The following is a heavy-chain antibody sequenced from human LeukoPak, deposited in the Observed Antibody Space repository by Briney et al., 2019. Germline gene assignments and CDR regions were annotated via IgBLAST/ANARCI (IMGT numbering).Heavy chain of an antibody. D-gene: IGHD2/OR15-2a*01. CDR2: ITRDGNT. CDR3: TRLSGYYLFGY. CDR1: GFTFSSYA. V-gene: IGHV3-23*01. Sequence: PGGSLRLSCPASGFTFSSYAMTWVRQAPGKGLEWISVITRDGNTHYADSVKGRFTFSRDNSQNTVFLQMSSLGAEDTAVYYCTRLSGYYLFGYWGQGTLVTVSS. J-gene: IGHJ4*02.